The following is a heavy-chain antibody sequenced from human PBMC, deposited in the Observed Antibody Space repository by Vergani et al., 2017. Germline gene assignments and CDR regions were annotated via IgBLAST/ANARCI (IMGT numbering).Heavy chain of an antibody. CDR2: IGYDGRIK. CDR1: GFSFNTYG. J-gene: IGHJ3*01. CDR3: VRDVRVSRT. V-gene: IGHV3-30*02. Sequence: QVQLVETGGGVVQPGGSLRLYCATSGFSFNTYGAHWVRQAPGKGLEWVAFIGYDGRIKYNVDSVKGRFTISRDTSKKTLSLQMRSLRADDTAVYYCVRDVRVSRTWGQGTLVAVSS.